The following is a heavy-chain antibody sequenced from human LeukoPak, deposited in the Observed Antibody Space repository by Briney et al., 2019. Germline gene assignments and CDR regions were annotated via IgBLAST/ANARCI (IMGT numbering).Heavy chain of an antibody. J-gene: IGHJ6*03. CDR2: ISSSGSTI. D-gene: IGHD2-2*01. CDR1: GFTFSDYY. V-gene: IGHV3-11*04. Sequence: TGGSLRLSCAASGFTFSDYYMSWIRQAPGKGLEWVSYISSSGSTIYYADSVKGRFTISRDNAKNSLYLQMNSLRAEDTAVYYCARVRKGYQLLLKGGYYYYMDVWGKGTTVTVSS. CDR3: ARVRKGYQLLLKGGYYYYMDV.